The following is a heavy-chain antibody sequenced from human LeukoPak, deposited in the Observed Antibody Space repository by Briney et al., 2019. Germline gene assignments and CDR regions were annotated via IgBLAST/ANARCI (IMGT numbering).Heavy chain of an antibody. J-gene: IGHJ3*02. Sequence: ASVKVSCKASGYTFTSYAMHWVRQAPGQRLEWMGWINAGNGITKYSQKFQGRVTITRDTSASTAYMELSSLRSEDTAVYYCATGLRAVSDAFDIWGQGTMVTVSS. CDR2: INAGNGIT. CDR3: ATGLRAVSDAFDI. V-gene: IGHV1-3*01. CDR1: GYTFTSYA. D-gene: IGHD1-14*01.